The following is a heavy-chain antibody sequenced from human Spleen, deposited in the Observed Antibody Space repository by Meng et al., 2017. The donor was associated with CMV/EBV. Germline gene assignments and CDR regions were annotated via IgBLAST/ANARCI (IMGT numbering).Heavy chain of an antibody. Sequence: GGSLRLSCAASGFTVRRYDMYWVRQATGKSLEWVAGIGTAGDTYYPGSVRGRFSISRENAKNSLYLQMNSLRAGDTAVYYCIRGGIQRSGLDSMDVWGQGTTVTVSS. D-gene: IGHD5-18*01. J-gene: IGHJ6*02. V-gene: IGHV3-13*01. CDR2: IGTAGDT. CDR1: GFTVRRYD. CDR3: IRGGIQRSGLDSMDV.